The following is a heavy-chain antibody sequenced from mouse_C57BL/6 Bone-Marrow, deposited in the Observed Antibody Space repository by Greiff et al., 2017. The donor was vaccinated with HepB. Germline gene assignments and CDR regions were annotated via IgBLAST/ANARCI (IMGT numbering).Heavy chain of an antibody. V-gene: IGHV1-26*01. D-gene: IGHD1-1*01. CDR3: ARHASSAWFAY. CDR1: GYTFTDYY. Sequence: EVQLQQSGPELVKPGASVKISCKASGYTFTDYYMNWVKQSHGKSLEWIGDINPNNGGTSYNQKFKGKATLTVDKSSSTAYMELRSLTSEDSAVYYCARHASSAWFAYWGQGTLVTVSA. J-gene: IGHJ3*01. CDR2: INPNNGGT.